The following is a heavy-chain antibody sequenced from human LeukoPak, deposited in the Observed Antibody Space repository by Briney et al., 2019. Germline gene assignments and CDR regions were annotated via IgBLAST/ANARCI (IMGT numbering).Heavy chain of an antibody. CDR1: GFTFSSYW. CDR3: AKDKAGGRRGMDV. D-gene: IGHD2-8*02. CDR2: INSDGSST. J-gene: IGHJ6*02. Sequence: PGGSLRLSCAASGFTFSSYWMHWVRQAPGKGLVWVSRINSDGSSTSYADSVKGRFTISRDNAKNTLYLQMNSLRAEDTALYYCAKDKAGGRRGMDVWGQGTTVTVSS. V-gene: IGHV3-74*01.